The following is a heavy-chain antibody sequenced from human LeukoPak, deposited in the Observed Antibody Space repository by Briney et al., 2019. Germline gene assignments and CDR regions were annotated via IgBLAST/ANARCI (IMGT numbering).Heavy chain of an antibody. J-gene: IGHJ4*02. CDR1: GFTFSNYG. CDR3: AKEGYSGGVVDY. D-gene: IGHD3-3*01. CDR2: ISYDGSTK. Sequence: GGSLRLSCAASGFTFSNYGMHWVRQAPGKGLEWVAVISYDGSTKYYADSVKGRFTISRDNSKNTLYLQMNSLRAEDTAVYYCAKEGYSGGVVDYWGQGTLVTVSS. V-gene: IGHV3-30*18.